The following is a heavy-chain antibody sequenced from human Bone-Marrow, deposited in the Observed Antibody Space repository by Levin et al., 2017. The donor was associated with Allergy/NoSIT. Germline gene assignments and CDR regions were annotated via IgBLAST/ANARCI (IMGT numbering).Heavy chain of an antibody. CDR1: GFRFSSYG. J-gene: IGHJ4*02. CDR2: ISGSGGDT. V-gene: IGHV3-23*01. Sequence: PGGSLRLSCAASGFRFSSYGMAWVRQAPGKGLEWVATISGSGGDTYYADSVNGRFTISRDNAKDTLYLQMDSLVVEDTAVYYCAKRRQQWVVLNAFDSWGQGTLVTVSS. CDR3: AKRRQQWVVLNAFDS. D-gene: IGHD1-26*01.